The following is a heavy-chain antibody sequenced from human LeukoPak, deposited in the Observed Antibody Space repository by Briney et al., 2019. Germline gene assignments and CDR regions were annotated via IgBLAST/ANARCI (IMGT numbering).Heavy chain of an antibody. J-gene: IGHJ4*02. V-gene: IGHV4-39*01. CDR2: IYYSGST. D-gene: IGHD4-17*01. CDR3: ARHLLLNGDYLLYYFDY. CDR1: GGSISGSSYY. Sequence: PSETLSLTCTVSGGSISGSSYYWGWIRQPPGKGLEWIGSIYYSGSTYYNPSLKSRVTISVDTSKNQFSLKLSSVTAADTAVYYCARHLLLNGDYLLYYFDYWGQGTLVTVSS.